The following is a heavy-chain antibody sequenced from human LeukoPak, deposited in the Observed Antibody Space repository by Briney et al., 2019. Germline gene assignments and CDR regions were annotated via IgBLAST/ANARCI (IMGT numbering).Heavy chain of an antibody. CDR3: ARGRLAARPFDY. CDR1: GGSFSGYY. Sequence: PSETLSLTCAVYGGSFSGYYWSWIREPPGKGLEWIGEINHSGSTNYNPSLKSRVTISVDTSKNQFSLKLSSVTAADTAVYYCARGRLAARPFDYWGQGTLVTVSS. D-gene: IGHD6-6*01. CDR2: INHSGST. J-gene: IGHJ4*02. V-gene: IGHV4-34*01.